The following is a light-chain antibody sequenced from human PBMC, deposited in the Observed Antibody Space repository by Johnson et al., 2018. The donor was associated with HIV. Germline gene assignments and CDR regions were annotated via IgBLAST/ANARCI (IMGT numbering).Light chain of an antibody. CDR1: SSNIGNNY. Sequence: VLTQPPSVSAAPGQKVTISCSGSSSNIGNNYVSWYQQLPGTAPKLLIYENNKRPSGIPDRFSGSKSATSATLGITGLQTGDEADYYCGTWDTSLSAGVFGPGTKVSVL. CDR3: GTWDTSLSAGV. V-gene: IGLV1-51*02. J-gene: IGLJ1*01. CDR2: ENN.